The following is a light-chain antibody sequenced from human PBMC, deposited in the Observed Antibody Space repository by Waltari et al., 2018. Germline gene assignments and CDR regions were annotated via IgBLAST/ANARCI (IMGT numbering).Light chain of an antibody. V-gene: IGLV3-21*04. CDR2: YDS. Sequence: SYVLTPPPSVSVAPGQTARITCGNNNIGSKSVHWYQQKPGQAPLLVLYYDSDRPSGIPERFSGFNAGDTAILTISRVEAGDEADYYCQVWDSSTDHRVFGGGTKLTVL. CDR3: QVWDSSTDHRV. J-gene: IGLJ2*01. CDR1: NIGSKS.